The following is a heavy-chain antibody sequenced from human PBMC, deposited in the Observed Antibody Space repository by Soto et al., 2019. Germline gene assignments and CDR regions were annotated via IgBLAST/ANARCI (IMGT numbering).Heavy chain of an antibody. J-gene: IGHJ6*02. CDR3: AKAGGYGGEGAHYYYYTGMDV. CDR2: ISGSGGST. Sequence: GGSLRLSCAASGFTFSSYAMSWVLQAPGKGLEWVSAISGSGGSTYYADSVKGRFTISRDNSNNTLYLQMNSLRAEDTAVYYGAKAGGYGGEGAHYYYYTGMDVWGQGTTVTVSS. CDR1: GFTFSSYA. V-gene: IGHV3-23*01. D-gene: IGHD2-21*01.